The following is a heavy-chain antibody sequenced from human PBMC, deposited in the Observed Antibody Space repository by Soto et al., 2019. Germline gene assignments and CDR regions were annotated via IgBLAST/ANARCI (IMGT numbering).Heavy chain of an antibody. D-gene: IGHD6-19*01. J-gene: IGHJ6*02. CDR3: ARHGGTFGWYPRIYYDGINF. CDR1: GDSITSSGSY. V-gene: IGHV4-39*01. Sequence: SETLSLTCTVSGDSITSSGSYWGWIRQPPGKGLEWIGSIYYNGSTYYNPSLKSRVTISVDTSKNHLSLKLTSMTAADTAMYYCARHGGTFGWYPRIYYDGINFRTQRSTVTVS. CDR2: IYYNGST.